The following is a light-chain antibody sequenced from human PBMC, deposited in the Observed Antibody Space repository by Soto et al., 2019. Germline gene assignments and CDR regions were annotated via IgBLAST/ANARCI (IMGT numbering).Light chain of an antibody. CDR3: QQSNSFPRT. V-gene: IGKV1-12*01. CDR2: AAS. Sequence: DIQMTPSPSSVSASVGDRVTSTCRASQGIITWLAWYQQKPGKAPNLLIYAASSLQSGVPSRFSGRGSGTDFTLTISSLQPEDFATYDCQQSNSFPRTFGGGTKVEIK. CDR1: QGIITW. J-gene: IGKJ4*01.